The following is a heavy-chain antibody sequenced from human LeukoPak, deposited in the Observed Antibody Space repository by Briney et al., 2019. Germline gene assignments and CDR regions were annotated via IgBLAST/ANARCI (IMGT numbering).Heavy chain of an antibody. CDR2: ISYDGGNK. Sequence: PGGSLRLSCAASGFTFSSYAMHWVRQAPGKGLEWVAVISYDGGNKYYADSVKGRFTISRDNSKNTLYLQMNSLRAEDTAVYYCAKDGGSDPDSFDIWGQGTMVTVSS. V-gene: IGHV3-30*04. CDR3: AKDGGSDPDSFDI. J-gene: IGHJ3*02. CDR1: GFTFSSYA. D-gene: IGHD2-15*01.